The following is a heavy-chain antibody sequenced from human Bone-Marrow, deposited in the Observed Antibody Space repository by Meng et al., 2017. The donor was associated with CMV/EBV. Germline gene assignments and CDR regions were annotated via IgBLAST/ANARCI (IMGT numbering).Heavy chain of an antibody. D-gene: IGHD6-19*01. V-gene: IGHV1-2*02. CDR2: INPNSGGT. Sequence: ASVKVSCKASGYTFTGYYMHWVRQAPGQGLEWMGWINPNSGGTNYAQKFQGRVTMTRDTSISTAYMELSRLRSDDTAVYYCARDPPSSGWYNPDYWGQGMLVTVSS. J-gene: IGHJ4*02. CDR1: GYTFTGYY. CDR3: ARDPPSSGWYNPDY.